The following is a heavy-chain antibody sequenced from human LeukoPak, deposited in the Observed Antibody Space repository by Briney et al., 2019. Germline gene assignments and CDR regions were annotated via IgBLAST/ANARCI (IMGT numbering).Heavy chain of an antibody. V-gene: IGHV4-59*08. Sequence: PSETLSLTCAVYGGSFSGYYWSWIRQPPGKGLEWIGYIYYSGSTNYNPSLKSRVTISVDTSKNQFSLKLSSVTAADTAVYCCARHPGYSNYANYYYYYGMDVWGQGTTVTVSS. J-gene: IGHJ6*02. CDR3: ARHPGYSNYANYYYYYGMDV. CDR2: IYYSGST. D-gene: IGHD4-11*01. CDR1: GGSFSGYY.